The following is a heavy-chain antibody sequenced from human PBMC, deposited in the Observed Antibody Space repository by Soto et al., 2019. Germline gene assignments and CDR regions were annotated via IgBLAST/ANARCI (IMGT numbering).Heavy chain of an antibody. J-gene: IGHJ6*02. Sequence: XGTLCLTCAVYGESFSNHYWTGIRQSPGKGLEWVGEINYSGSTRYNWSLGSRVTISVDTSKNQFSLMVTSVTAEDTAVYYCARGVVYRDVGLAYGMDVWGQGTTVTVSS. CDR1: GESFSNHY. CDR2: INYSGST. CDR3: ARGVVYRDVGLAYGMDV. V-gene: IGHV4-34*01. D-gene: IGHD3-22*01.